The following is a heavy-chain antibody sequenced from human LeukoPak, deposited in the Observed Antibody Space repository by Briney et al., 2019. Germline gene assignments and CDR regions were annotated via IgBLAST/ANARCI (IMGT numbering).Heavy chain of an antibody. CDR3: ARIGYSSSSFDY. Sequence: GGSLRLSCAASGFTFSSYAMSCVRQAPGKGLEWVSTISGSGGSTNYADSVKGRFTISRDNSKNTLYLQMNSLRAEDTAVYYCARIGYSSSSFDYWGQGILVTVSS. J-gene: IGHJ4*02. CDR2: ISGSGGST. D-gene: IGHD6-6*01. V-gene: IGHV3-23*01. CDR1: GFTFSSYA.